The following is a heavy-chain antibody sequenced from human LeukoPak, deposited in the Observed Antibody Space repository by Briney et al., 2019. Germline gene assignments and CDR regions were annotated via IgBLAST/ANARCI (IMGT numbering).Heavy chain of an antibody. V-gene: IGHV3-30*04. D-gene: IGHD6-19*01. CDR2: ISYDGSNK. CDR1: GFTFSSYA. Sequence: GGSLRLSCAASGFTFSSYAMHWVRQAPGKGLEWVAVISYDGSNKYYADSVKGRFTISRDNSKNTLYLQMNSLRAEDTAVYYCAKDILGGIAVAGTDYWGQGTLVTVSS. J-gene: IGHJ4*02. CDR3: AKDILGGIAVAGTDY.